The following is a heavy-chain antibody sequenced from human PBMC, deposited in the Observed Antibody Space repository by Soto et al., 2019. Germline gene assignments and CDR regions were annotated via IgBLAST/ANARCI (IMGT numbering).Heavy chain of an antibody. V-gene: IGHV4-31*03. CDR2: IYYSGST. J-gene: IGHJ3*01. CDR1: GGSISSGGYY. Sequence: SETLSLTCTVSGGSISSGGYYWSWIRQHPGKGLEWIGYIYYSGSTYYNPSLKSRVTISVDTSKNQFSLNLSSVTAADTAVYYCARDQIALNSFDVWGQGIKVTVSS. D-gene: IGHD2-21*01. CDR3: ARDQIALNSFDV.